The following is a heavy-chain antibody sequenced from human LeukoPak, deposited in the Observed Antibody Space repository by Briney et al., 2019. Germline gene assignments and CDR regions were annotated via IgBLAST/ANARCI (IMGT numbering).Heavy chain of an antibody. Sequence: GGSLRLSCAASGFTFSSYGMNWVRQAPGKGLEWVSYISSSSSTIYYADSVKGRFTISRDNAKNSLYLQMNSLRAEDTAVYYCAIDEPNYYYMDVWGKGTTVTVSS. J-gene: IGHJ6*03. CDR3: AIDEPNYYYMDV. CDR2: ISSSSSTI. V-gene: IGHV3-48*04. CDR1: GFTFSSYG.